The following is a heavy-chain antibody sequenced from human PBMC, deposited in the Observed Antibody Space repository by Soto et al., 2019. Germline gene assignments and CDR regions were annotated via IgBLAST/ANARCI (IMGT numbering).Heavy chain of an antibody. D-gene: IGHD1-1*01. CDR2: ISSSGSTI. V-gene: IGHV3-48*03. J-gene: IGHJ5*02. CDR1: GFTFSSYE. Sequence: GGSLRLSCAASGFTFSSYEMNWVRQAPGKGLEWVSYISSSGSTIYYADSVKGRFTISRDNAKNLLYLQMNSLRAEDTAVYYCAREPTRYRWFDPWGQGTLVTVSS. CDR3: AREPTRYRWFDP.